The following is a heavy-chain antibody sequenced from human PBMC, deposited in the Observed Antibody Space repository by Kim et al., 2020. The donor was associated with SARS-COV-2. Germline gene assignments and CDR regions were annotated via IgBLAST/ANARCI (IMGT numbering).Heavy chain of an antibody. V-gene: IGHV4-39*01. CDR1: GGSISSSPHY. CDR2: VYYSVNT. J-gene: IGHJ4*02. Sequence: SETLSLTCSVSGGSISSSPHYWGWIRQPPGKGLEWIGSVYYSVNTYYNPSLKTRVTIFGDTSKNQFSLRLTSVTAADTAVYYCARHGYTHGVIYFRGQGT. CDR3: ARHGYTHGVIYF. D-gene: IGHD6-13*01.